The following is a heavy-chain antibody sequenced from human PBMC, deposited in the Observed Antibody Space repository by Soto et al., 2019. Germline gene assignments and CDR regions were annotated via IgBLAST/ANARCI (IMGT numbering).Heavy chain of an antibody. D-gene: IGHD6-13*01. V-gene: IGHV3-23*01. CDR1: GFTFSSYA. CDR2: ISDDGSST. CDR3: ARVSSSSSNYYYYYGMDV. J-gene: IGHJ6*02. Sequence: PGGSLRLSCAASGFTFSSYAMSWVRQAPGKGLEWVSAISDDGSSTYYADSVKGRFTISRDNSKNTLYLQVNSLRAEDTAVYYCARVSSSSSNYYYYYGMDVWGQGTTVTVSS.